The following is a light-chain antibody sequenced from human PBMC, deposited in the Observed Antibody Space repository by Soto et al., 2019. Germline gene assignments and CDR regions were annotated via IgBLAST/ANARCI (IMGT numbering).Light chain of an antibody. CDR3: QQFNSYPIT. Sequence: AIQLTQSPSSLSASVGDRVTITRRASQDIRGAFAWYPQKPGKAPKILIYDVSTLESGVPSRFRGSSSWTDFTLTISSLQPVYFATYYCQQFNSYPITFGQGTRLEIK. J-gene: IGKJ5*01. CDR2: DVS. CDR1: QDIRGA. V-gene: IGKV1-13*02.